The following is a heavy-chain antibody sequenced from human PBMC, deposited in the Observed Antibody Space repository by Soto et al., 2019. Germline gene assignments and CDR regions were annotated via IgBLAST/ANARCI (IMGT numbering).Heavy chain of an antibody. V-gene: IGHV4-34*01. D-gene: IGHD3-10*01. CDR2: INHSGST. Sequence: SETLSLTCAVYGGSFSGYYWSWIRQPPGKGLEWIGEINHSGSTNYNPSLKSRVTISVDTSKNQFSLKLSSVTAADTAVYYCARKARYGSGSYYNVWGPNYYYYMDVWGKGTTVTVSS. CDR1: GGSFSGYY. CDR3: ARKARYGSGSYYNVWGPNYYYYMDV. J-gene: IGHJ6*03.